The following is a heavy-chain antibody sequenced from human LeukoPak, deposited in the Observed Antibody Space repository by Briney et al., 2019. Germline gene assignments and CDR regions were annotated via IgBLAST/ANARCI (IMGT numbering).Heavy chain of an antibody. J-gene: IGHJ6*02. CDR3: AKDLYDSERRGYYYHYGLDV. V-gene: IGHV3-30*18. CDR1: GFTFSSYG. CDR2: TSHDGSDI. Sequence: PGGSLRLSCAASGFTFSSYGMHWVRQAPGKGLEWVAVTSHDGSDIYYADSVKGRSTISRDNSKNTLYLQVNSLRAEDTAVYYCAKDLYDSERRGYYYHYGLDVWGQGTTVTVSS. D-gene: IGHD3-9*01.